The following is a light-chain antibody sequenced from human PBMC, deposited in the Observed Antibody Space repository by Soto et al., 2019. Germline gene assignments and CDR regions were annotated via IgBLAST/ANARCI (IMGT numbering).Light chain of an antibody. J-gene: IGKJ2*01. CDR2: DAN. V-gene: IGKV3-11*01. Sequence: EILLTQSAVTLSLAPGERATLSCRASQSVRSSVAWYQHKPGQPPRLLIYDANTRAIGIPARFSGSGSGTDFILTISGLEPEDFAVYYCQQRDNGPSYTVGQGTKVDIK. CDR1: QSVRSS. CDR3: QQRDNGPSYT.